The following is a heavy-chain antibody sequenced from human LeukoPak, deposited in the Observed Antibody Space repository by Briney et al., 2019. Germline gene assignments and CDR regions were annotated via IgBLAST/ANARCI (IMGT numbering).Heavy chain of an antibody. D-gene: IGHD4-17*01. V-gene: IGHV3-7*01. CDR2: IKQDGSEK. CDR3: ARDMTTGAWGY. J-gene: IGHJ4*02. Sequence: PGGSLRLSCAASGFTFSSYWMSWVSQAPGKGLEWVANIKQDGSEKYYVDSVKGRFTISRDNAKNSLYLQMNSLRAEDTAVYYCARDMTTGAWGYWGQGTLVTVSS. CDR1: GFTFSSYW.